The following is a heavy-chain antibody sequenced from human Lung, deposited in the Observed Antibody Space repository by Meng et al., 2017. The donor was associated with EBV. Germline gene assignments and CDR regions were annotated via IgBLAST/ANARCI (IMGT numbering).Heavy chain of an antibody. V-gene: IGHV7-4-1*02. Sequence: QVQVVPVGAEVKKPGASVKVSCKGSCYTFASFGVNWVRQAPGQGLEWMGWINTNTGNPTYAQGFTGRFVFSLDTSVSTAYLQISSLKAEDTAVYYCARGDYYDSSGLDYWGQGTLVTVSS. CDR1: CYTFASFG. CDR2: INTNTGNP. CDR3: ARGDYYDSSGLDY. D-gene: IGHD3-22*01. J-gene: IGHJ4*02.